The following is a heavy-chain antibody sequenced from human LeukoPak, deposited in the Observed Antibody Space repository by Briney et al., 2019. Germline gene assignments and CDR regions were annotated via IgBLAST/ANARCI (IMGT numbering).Heavy chain of an antibody. J-gene: IGHJ1*01. CDR2: ISSSGSTI. V-gene: IGHV3-48*03. CDR3: ARGGYSSGWPAGYCQH. D-gene: IGHD6-19*01. Sequence: PGGSLRLSCAASGFTFSSYEMNWVRQAPGKGLEWVSYISSSGSTIYYADSVKGRFTISRDNAKNSLYLQMNSLRAEDTAVYYCARGGYSSGWPAGYCQHWGQGTLVTVSS. CDR1: GFTFSSYE.